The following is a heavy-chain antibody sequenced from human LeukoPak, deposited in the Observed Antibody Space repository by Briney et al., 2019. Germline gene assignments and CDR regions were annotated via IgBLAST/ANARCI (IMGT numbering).Heavy chain of an antibody. J-gene: IGHJ4*02. CDR2: IYSGGST. CDR1: LFIASSNY. Sequence: GGSLRLSCVVSLFIASSNYMTWVRQAPGKGLDWISLIYSGGSTYYADSVMGRFTISRDNSKTKLFLQMNSVKAEDTAVYYCATGGRSGVALEQWGQGTLVTVSS. D-gene: IGHD1/OR15-1a*01. V-gene: IGHV3-53*01. CDR3: ATGGRSGVALEQ.